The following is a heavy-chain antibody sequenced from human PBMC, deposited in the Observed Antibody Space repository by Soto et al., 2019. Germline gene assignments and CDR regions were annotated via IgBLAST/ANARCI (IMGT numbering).Heavy chain of an antibody. CDR1: GYSFTSYW. Sequence: GESLKISCKGSGYSFTSYWIGWVRQMPGKGLEWMGIIYPGDSDTRYSPSFQGQVTISADKSISTAYLQWSSLKASDTAMYYSARQASTIFGVVKDYSYYYGMDVWGQGITVTVSS. CDR3: ARQASTIFGVVKDYSYYYGMDV. D-gene: IGHD3-3*01. CDR2: IYPGDSDT. V-gene: IGHV5-51*01. J-gene: IGHJ6*02.